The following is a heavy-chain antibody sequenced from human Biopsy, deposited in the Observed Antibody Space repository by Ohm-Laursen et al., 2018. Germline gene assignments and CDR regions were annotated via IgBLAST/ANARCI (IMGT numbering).Heavy chain of an antibody. V-gene: IGHV4-38-2*02. CDR2: VYDSGKS. D-gene: IGHD3-9*01. CDR1: GFSISSGYY. J-gene: IGHJ5*02. CDR3: ARDRFDLLTPNWFDP. Sequence: TLSLTWAVSGFSISSGYYWGWIRQPPGKGLEWIGSVYDSGKSYYNPSLKSRVTISVDVSKNQFSLKLSSVTAADTAVYYCARDRFDLLTPNWFDPWGQGTLVTVSS.